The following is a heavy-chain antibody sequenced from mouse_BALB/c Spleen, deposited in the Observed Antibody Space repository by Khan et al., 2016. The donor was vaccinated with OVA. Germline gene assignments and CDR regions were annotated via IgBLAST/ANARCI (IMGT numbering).Heavy chain of an antibody. CDR1: GFSLANYG. D-gene: IGHD2-3*01. CDR2: IWAGEST. V-gene: IGHV2-9*02. CDR3: ARFSDGYYYTVDY. J-gene: IGHJ4*01. Sequence: QVQLKESGPGLVAPSQSLSITCTVSGFSLANYGVHWVRQPPGKGLEWLGVIWAGESTNFNSALMSRLSISKDNSKSQVFSKMNSLQTDDTAMYYCARFSDGYYYTVDYWGQGTSVTVSS.